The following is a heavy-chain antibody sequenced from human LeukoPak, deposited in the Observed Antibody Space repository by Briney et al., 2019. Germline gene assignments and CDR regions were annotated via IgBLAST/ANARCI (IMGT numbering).Heavy chain of an antibody. CDR3: AKFWDFGDYAIDY. J-gene: IGHJ4*02. CDR2: LVGSGGST. D-gene: IGHD4-17*01. CDR1: GFTFSSYA. V-gene: IGHV3-23*01. Sequence: TGGSLRLSCAASGFTFSSYAMSWVRQAPGKGLEWVSVLVGSGGSTYHADSVKGRSTIFRDNSKSTLYLQMNSLRAEDTAVYYCAKFWDFGDYAIDYWGQGTLVTVSS.